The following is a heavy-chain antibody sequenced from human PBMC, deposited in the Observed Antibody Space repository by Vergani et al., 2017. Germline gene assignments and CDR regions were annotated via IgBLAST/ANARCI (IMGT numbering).Heavy chain of an antibody. D-gene: IGHD4-17*01. CDR1: GFTFSSYA. CDR2: ISGSGGST. CDR3: EKFSPTGDYNYYYYYGMDV. V-gene: IGHV3-23*01. J-gene: IGHJ6*02. Sequence: EVQLLESGGGLVQPGGSLRLSCAASGFTFSSYAMSWVRQAPGKGLECVSAISGSGGSTYYADSVKGRFTIARDNSKNTLYLQMNSLRAEDTAVYYCEKFSPTGDYNYYYYYGMDVWGQGTTVTVSS.